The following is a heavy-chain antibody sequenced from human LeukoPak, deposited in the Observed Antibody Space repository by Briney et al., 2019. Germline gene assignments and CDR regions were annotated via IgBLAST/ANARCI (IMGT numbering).Heavy chain of an antibody. J-gene: IGHJ3*02. CDR3: ARDRGRQLEFPPYVFDI. D-gene: IGHD6-6*01. CDR1: GGSINNGGYY. CDR2: IYYSGSS. V-gene: IGHV4-31*03. Sequence: PSETLSLTCTVSGGSINNGGYYWSWIRQHPGKGLEWIGYIYYSGSSYYNPSLRSRVTISVDTSKNHFSLKLSSVTAADTAMYYCARDRGRQLEFPPYVFDIWGQGTMVTVSS.